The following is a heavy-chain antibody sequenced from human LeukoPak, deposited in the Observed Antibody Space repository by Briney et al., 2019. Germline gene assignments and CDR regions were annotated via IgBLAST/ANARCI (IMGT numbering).Heavy chain of an antibody. D-gene: IGHD3-3*01. J-gene: IGHJ4*02. Sequence: SETLSLTCTVSGGSISITSYYWGWIRQPPGKGLEWIGSMYSSGSTYYNPSLKSRVTISVDTSKNQFSLKLSSVTAADTAVYYCARGADFWSGTNWGQGTLVTVSS. CDR3: ARGADFWSGTN. CDR2: MYSSGST. CDR1: GGSISITSYY. V-gene: IGHV4-39*07.